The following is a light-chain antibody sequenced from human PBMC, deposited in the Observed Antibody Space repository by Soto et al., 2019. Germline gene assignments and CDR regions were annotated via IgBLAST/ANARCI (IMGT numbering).Light chain of an antibody. CDR3: QQYGSSPRT. CDR2: DAS. J-gene: IGKJ2*01. Sequence: EIVLTQSPGTLSLSPGERATLSCRASQSVSSNYLAWYQQKPGQAPRLLIYDASSRATGIPDRFSGSGSGTDFTLTISRLEPEDLAVYYCQQYGSSPRTFGPGTKLQIK. CDR1: QSVSSNY. V-gene: IGKV3-20*01.